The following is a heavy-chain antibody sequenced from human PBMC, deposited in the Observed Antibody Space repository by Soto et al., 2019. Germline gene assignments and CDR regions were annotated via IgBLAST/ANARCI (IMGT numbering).Heavy chain of an antibody. CDR2: ISWNSGRI. CDR3: ARSGEFSASDYFGF. CDR1: GFTFDDYS. D-gene: IGHD1-26*01. V-gene: IGHV3-9*01. Sequence: GGSLRLSCGVCGFTFDDYSMRWVRQAPGKGLEWVSSISWNSGRIGYADSVKSRFTISRDNVKNSLYLQKNSLRAKDTALYYSARSGEFSASDYFGFWGQGTLVTVSS. J-gene: IGHJ4*02.